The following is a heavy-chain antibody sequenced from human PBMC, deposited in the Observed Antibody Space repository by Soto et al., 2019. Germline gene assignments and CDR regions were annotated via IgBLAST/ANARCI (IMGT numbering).Heavy chain of an antibody. Sequence: QVQLQQWGAGLLKPSETLSLTCAVYGGSFSGYYWSWIRQPPGKGLEWIGEINHSGSTNYNPSLNSRVTISVDTSKNQFALKLSSVTAADTAVYYCARGQAIRSPQDYWGQGTLVTVCS. J-gene: IGHJ4*02. D-gene: IGHD2-2*02. V-gene: IGHV4-34*01. CDR3: ARGQAIRSPQDY. CDR1: GGSFSGYY. CDR2: INHSGST.